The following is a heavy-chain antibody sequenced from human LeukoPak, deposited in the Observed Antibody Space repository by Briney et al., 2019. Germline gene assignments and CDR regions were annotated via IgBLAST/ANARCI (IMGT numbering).Heavy chain of an antibody. D-gene: IGHD3-10*01. CDR1: GFTFYSYA. V-gene: IGHV3-30*09. Sequence: QPGGSLRLSCAASGFTFYSYAMNWVRQAPGKGLEWVAVISSDGNNKYYADSVKGRFAISRDNSNNTLSLQMNGLRLEDTAVYYSARPDDSDSFYRAIDYWGRGTLVTVS. J-gene: IGHJ4*02. CDR2: ISSDGNNK. CDR3: ARPDDSDSFYRAIDY.